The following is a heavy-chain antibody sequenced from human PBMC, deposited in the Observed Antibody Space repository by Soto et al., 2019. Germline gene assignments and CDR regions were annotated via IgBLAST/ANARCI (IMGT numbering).Heavy chain of an antibody. D-gene: IGHD6-19*01. J-gene: IGHJ4*02. Sequence: ASVKVSCKASGGTFSSYAISWVRQAPGQGLEWMGGIIPIFGTANYAQKFQGRVTITADESTSTAYMELSSLRSEDTAVYYCARENGVESAVAGITQFDYWGQGTLVTVSS. V-gene: IGHV1-69*13. CDR2: IIPIFGTA. CDR3: ARENGVESAVAGITQFDY. CDR1: GGTFSSYA.